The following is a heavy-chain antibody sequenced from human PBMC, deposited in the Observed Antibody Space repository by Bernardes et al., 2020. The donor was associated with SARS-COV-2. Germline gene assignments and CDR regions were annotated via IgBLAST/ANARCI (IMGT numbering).Heavy chain of an antibody. CDR2: ISSNSNTI. CDR3: VRDSGSNFDY. J-gene: IGHJ4*02. Sequence: GGSLRLSCAASGFTFSSYSMNWVRQAPGKGLEWVSYISSNSNTIYNRDSVKGRFTISRENAKNSLYLQMSSLRDEDTAVYYCVRDSGSNFDYWGQGTLVTVSS. D-gene: IGHD1-26*01. V-gene: IGHV3-48*02. CDR1: GFTFSSYS.